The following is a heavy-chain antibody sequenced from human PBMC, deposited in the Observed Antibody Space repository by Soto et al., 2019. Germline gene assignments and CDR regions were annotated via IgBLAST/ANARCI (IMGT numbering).Heavy chain of an antibody. CDR2: ISGSGGST. Sequence: GGSLRLSCAASVFTFSSYAMSWVRQAPGKGLEWVSAISGSGGSTYYADSVKGRFTISRDNSKNTLYLQMNSLRAEDTAVYYCAKMRWSVVVVAATRLARGADWFDPWGQGTLVTVSS. CDR3: AKMRWSVVVVAATRLARGADWFDP. D-gene: IGHD2-15*01. CDR1: VFTFSSYA. J-gene: IGHJ5*02. V-gene: IGHV3-23*01.